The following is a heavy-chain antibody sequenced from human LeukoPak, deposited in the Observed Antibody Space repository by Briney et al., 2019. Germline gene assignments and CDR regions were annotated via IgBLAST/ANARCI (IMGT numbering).Heavy chain of an antibody. D-gene: IGHD5/OR15-5a*01. CDR1: GFMFSDHA. J-gene: IGHJ4*02. Sequence: PGRSLRLSCVASGFMFSDHAFHWVRQSPDKGLEWVALIGSDGSKKYYADSVQGRFTVSRENSKNTLFLQMNTLRADDTAGYFCARQMTSTRLFDSWGQGTLVTVSS. CDR2: IGSDGSKK. CDR3: ARQMTSTRLFDS. V-gene: IGHV3-30*04.